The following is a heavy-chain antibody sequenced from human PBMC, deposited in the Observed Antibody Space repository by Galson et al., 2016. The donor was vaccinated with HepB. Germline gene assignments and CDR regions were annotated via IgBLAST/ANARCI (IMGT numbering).Heavy chain of an antibody. CDR2: INPSSGAT. D-gene: IGHD2-2*01. CDR3: ARDLGVIPGATRVWANYGMDV. CDR1: GYTFTDYY. J-gene: IGHJ6*02. V-gene: IGHV1-2*02. Sequence: SVKVSCKASGYTFTDYYIHWVRQAPGQGLEWMGWINPSSGATDYAQKFRVTMTRDTSISTAYMELSRLRSNDTAVYYCARDLGVIPGATRVWANYGMDVWGQGTTVTVSS.